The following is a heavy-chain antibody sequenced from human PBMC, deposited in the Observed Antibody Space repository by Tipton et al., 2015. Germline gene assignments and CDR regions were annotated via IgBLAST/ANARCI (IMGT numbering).Heavy chain of an antibody. CDR1: GYSISSGYY. V-gene: IGHV4-38-2*01. D-gene: IGHD4-23*01. J-gene: IGHJ4*02. CDR3: ARARGRHGGLFDS. Sequence: TLSLTCDVSGYSISSGYYWGWIRQPPGKGLEWIGSIFHRGDTNYNPSLKSRVTISVDKSKNQLFLKLNSVTAADTAVYYCARARGRHGGLFDSWGQGILGTVSS. CDR2: IFHRGDT.